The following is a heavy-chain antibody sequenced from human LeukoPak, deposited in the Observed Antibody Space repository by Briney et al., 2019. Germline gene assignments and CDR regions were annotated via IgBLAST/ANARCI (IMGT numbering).Heavy chain of an antibody. CDR3: AKSFPAAGTFGDY. J-gene: IGHJ4*02. CDR2: ISYDGSNK. Sequence: GGSLRLSCAASGFTFSSYAMHWVRQAPGKGLEWVAVISYDGSNKYYADSVKGRFTISRDNSKNTLYLQMNSLRAEDTAVYYCAKSFPAAGTFGDYWGQGTLVTVSS. V-gene: IGHV3-30*18. D-gene: IGHD6-13*01. CDR1: GFTFSSYA.